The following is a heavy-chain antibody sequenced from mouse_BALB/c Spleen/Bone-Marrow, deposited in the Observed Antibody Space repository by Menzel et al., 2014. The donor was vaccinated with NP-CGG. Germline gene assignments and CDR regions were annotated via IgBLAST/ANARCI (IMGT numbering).Heavy chain of an antibody. V-gene: IGHV5-6-5*01. J-gene: IGHJ3*02. Sequence: EESGGRLVTPGTPLTLTCTVSGFSLSSYAMIWVRQAPGKGLEYIGIIGSGSTYYASWAKGRFTISKTSTTVDLKITSPTTEDTATYFCARYSGYSGDYFSLWGQGTLVTVS. CDR3: ARYSGYSGDYFSL. D-gene: IGHD2-13*01. CDR2: IGSGST. CDR1: GFSLSSYA.